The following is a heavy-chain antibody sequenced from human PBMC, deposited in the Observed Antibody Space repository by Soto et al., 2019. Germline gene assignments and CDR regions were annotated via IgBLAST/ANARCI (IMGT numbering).Heavy chain of an antibody. CDR3: ARTLSVDIVATTVFDY. V-gene: IGHV4-39*01. CDR1: GGSISSSSYY. Sequence: QLQLQESGPGLVKPSETLSLTCTVSGGSISSSSYYWGWIRQPPGKGLEWIGSIYYSGSTYYNPSLKSRVTISVDTSKNQFSLKLSSVTAADTAVYYCARTLSVDIVATTVFDYWGQGTLVTVSS. CDR2: IYYSGST. D-gene: IGHD5-12*01. J-gene: IGHJ4*02.